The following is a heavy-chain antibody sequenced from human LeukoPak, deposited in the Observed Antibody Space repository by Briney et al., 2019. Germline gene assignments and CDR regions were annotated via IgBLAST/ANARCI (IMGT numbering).Heavy chain of an antibody. CDR2: FDPEEGET. CDR3: ATAGIVLDTGAEFLLH. J-gene: IGHJ1*01. Sequence: GASVKVSCKLSGDTLTELSMHWVRQSPGKGLEWMGGFDPEEGETIYAQRFQGRVTMTEDTVTDTAHMELSSLTSEDTVVYCCATAGIVLDTGAEFLLHWGQGTLVTVSS. CDR1: GDTLTELS. V-gene: IGHV1-24*01. D-gene: IGHD2-8*01.